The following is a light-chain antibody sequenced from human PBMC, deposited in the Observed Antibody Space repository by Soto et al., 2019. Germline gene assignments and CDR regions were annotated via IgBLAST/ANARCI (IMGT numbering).Light chain of an antibody. J-gene: IGKJ5*01. V-gene: IGKV3-11*01. CDR1: QSVSSY. Sequence: EIVLTQSPATLSLSPGERATLSFRASQSVSSYLAWYQQKPGQAPRLLIYDASNRATGIPARFSGSGSGTELTLSISSLQSEDFAVYHCQQYNSWPPTFGQGTRLEIK. CDR3: QQYNSWPPT. CDR2: DAS.